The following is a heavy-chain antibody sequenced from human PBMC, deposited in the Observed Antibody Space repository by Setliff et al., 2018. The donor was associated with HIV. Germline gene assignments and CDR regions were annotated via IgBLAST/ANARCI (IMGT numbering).Heavy chain of an antibody. D-gene: IGHD1-26*01. Sequence: ASVKVSCKASGYTFTGHDIHWVRQAPGQGLEWMGWINRNSGGTNAAQNFQGRVAMTRDTAAYTAYMELTSLRSDDTAVYYCARDVGRGGPGRWVDPWGQGTLVTVSS. CDR2: INRNSGGT. CDR3: ARDVGRGGPGRWVDP. J-gene: IGHJ5*02. V-gene: IGHV1-2*02. CDR1: GYTFTGHD.